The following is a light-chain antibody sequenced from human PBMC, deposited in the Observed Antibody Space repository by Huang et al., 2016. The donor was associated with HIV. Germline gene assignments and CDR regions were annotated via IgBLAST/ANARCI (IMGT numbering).Light chain of an antibody. CDR3: QQYGRSPPLT. Sequence: EIVLTQSPGTLALFPGERAILSCRASQSTSSSYLAWYQQKRGQPPRLLISAASRRATCISDRFSGSGSGSDFTLTISRLEPEDFAVYFCQQYGRSPPLTFGGGTKVEMK. CDR1: QSTSSSY. J-gene: IGKJ4*01. V-gene: IGKV3-20*01. CDR2: AAS.